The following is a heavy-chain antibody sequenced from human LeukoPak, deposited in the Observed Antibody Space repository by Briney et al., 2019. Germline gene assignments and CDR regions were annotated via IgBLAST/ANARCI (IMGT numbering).Heavy chain of an antibody. CDR2: IYTSGST. D-gene: IGHD6-19*01. J-gene: IGHJ4*02. CDR1: GGSISSYY. Sequence: SGTLSLTCTVSGGSISSYYWSWIRQPAGKGQEWIGRIYTSGSTNYNPSLKSRVTMSVDTSKNQFSLKLSSVTAADTAVYYCARDFSSGWYLGPYYFDYWGQGTLVTVSS. CDR3: ARDFSSGWYLGPYYFDY. V-gene: IGHV4-4*07.